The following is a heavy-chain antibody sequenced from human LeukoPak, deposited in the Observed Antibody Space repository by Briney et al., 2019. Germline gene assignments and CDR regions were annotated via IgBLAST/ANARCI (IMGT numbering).Heavy chain of an antibody. CDR1: GYTFTGYY. D-gene: IGHD3-10*01. CDR2: INPNSGVT. Sequence: ASVKVSCKASGYTFTGYYMHWVRQAPGQGLEWMGWINPNSGVTNYAQKFQGWVTMTRDTSISTAYVELSRLRSDDTAVYYCARGAYDYGSGGYPIDYWGQGTLVTVSS. V-gene: IGHV1-2*04. J-gene: IGHJ4*02. CDR3: ARGAYDYGSGGYPIDY.